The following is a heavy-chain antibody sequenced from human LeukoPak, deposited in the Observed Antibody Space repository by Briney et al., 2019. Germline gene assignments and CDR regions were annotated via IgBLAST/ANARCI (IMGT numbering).Heavy chain of an antibody. Sequence: SETLSLTCAVYGGSFSGYYWSWIRQPPGKGLEWIGEINHSGSTNYNPSLKSRVTISVDTSKNQFSLKLSSVTAADTAVYYCAREWILVVPAANGAFDIWGQGTMVTVSS. CDR1: GGSFSGYY. J-gene: IGHJ3*02. D-gene: IGHD2-2*01. CDR2: INHSGST. CDR3: AREWILVVPAANGAFDI. V-gene: IGHV4-34*01.